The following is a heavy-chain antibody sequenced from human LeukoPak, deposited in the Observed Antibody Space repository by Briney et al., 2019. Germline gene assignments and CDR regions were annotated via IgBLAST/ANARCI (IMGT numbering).Heavy chain of an antibody. CDR2: ISGSGGST. Sequence: GGSLRLSCAASGFTFSSYAMSWVRQAPGKGLEWVSAISGSGGSTYYADSVKGRFTNSRDNSKNTLYLQMNSLRAEDTAVYYCASYGSSSWYYYYGMDVWGQGTTVTVSS. CDR1: GFTFSSYA. D-gene: IGHD6-13*01. CDR3: ASYGSSSWYYYYGMDV. V-gene: IGHV3-23*01. J-gene: IGHJ6*02.